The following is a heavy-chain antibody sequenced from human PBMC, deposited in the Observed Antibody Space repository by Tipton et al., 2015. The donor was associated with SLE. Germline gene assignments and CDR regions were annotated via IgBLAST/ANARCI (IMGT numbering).Heavy chain of an antibody. Sequence: RYLRLSCAASGFNFDDYTMHWVRQAPGKGLEWVAVISYDGSNKYYADSVKGRFTISRDNSKNTLYLQMNSLRAEDTAVYYCARDRGGYSSSSDGGYFVYWGQGTLVTFSS. J-gene: IGHJ4*02. CDR2: ISYDGSNK. CDR3: ARDRGGYSSSSDGGYFVY. D-gene: IGHD6-6*01. CDR1: GFNFDDYT. V-gene: IGHV3-30-3*01.